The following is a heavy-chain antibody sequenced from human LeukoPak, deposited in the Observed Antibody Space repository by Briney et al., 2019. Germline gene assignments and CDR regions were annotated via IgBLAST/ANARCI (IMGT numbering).Heavy chain of an antibody. CDR1: GFTFSSYW. V-gene: IGHV3-7*01. CDR2: IKQDGSEK. Sequence: PGGSLRLSCAASGFTFSSYWMSWVRQAPGKGLEWVANIKQDGSEKYYVDSVKGRFTISRDNAKNSLYLQMNSLRAEDTAVYYCARDKLGLLNYYYYGMDAWGQGTTVTVSS. D-gene: IGHD1-26*01. CDR3: ARDKLGLLNYYYYGMDA. J-gene: IGHJ6*02.